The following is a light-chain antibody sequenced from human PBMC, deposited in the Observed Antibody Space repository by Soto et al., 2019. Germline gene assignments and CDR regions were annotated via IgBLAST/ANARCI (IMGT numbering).Light chain of an antibody. Sequence: EIVLTQSPGTLSLSPGERATLSCRASQSLSSTYLAWYQQKPGQAPRHLIYGASSRATGIPDRFSGSGSGTDFTVTISRLEPGDFAVYYCQQYSSSPTFGGGTKVEIK. CDR1: QSLSSTY. CDR2: GAS. V-gene: IGKV3-20*01. J-gene: IGKJ4*01. CDR3: QQYSSSPT.